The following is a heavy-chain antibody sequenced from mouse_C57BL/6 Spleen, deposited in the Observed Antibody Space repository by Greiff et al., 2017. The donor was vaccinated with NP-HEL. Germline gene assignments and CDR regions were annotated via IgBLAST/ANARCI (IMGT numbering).Heavy chain of an antibody. J-gene: IGHJ2*01. CDR1: GYAFSSSW. CDR2: IYPGDGDT. Sequence: VQLQESGPELVKPGASVKISCKASGYAFSSSWMNWVKQRPGKGLEWIGRIYPGDGDTNYNGKFKGKATLTADKSSSTAYMQLSSLTSEDSAVYFCARSQYANYFDYWGQGTTLTVSS. CDR3: ARSQYANYFDY. V-gene: IGHV1-82*01. D-gene: IGHD2-14*01.